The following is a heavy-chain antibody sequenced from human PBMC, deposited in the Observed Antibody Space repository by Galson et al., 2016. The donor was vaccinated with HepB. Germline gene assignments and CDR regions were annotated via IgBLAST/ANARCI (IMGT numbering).Heavy chain of an antibody. CDR1: GFDFTDYS. Sequence: SLRLSCAASGFDFTDYSMHWVRQSPKKGLEWVAVISFDGRNSYYADSVQGRFTITRDSSTKTVYLQMNSQRRKDTAVYYCARSAAGRTSTTTLAWGQGIPVTVSS. D-gene: IGHD4-17*01. CDR2: ISFDGRNS. J-gene: IGHJ5*01. V-gene: IGHV3-30-3*01. CDR3: ARSAAGRTSTTTLA.